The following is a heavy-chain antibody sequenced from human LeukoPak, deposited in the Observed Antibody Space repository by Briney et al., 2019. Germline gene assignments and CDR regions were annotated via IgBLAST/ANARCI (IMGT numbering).Heavy chain of an antibody. V-gene: IGHV2-5*02. CDR2: IYWDGYD. CDR1: GFSLSTTGVG. Sequence: SGPTLVKPTQTLTLTCTFSGFSLSTTGVGVGWIRQPPGKAPEWLSLIYWDGYDRYTPSLKSRLTITKDTSKNQVVLIMTNMHPVDTATYYCVRLNGYPRRWFDPWGQGTLVTVSS. J-gene: IGHJ5*02. CDR3: VRLNGYPRRWFDP. D-gene: IGHD3-22*01.